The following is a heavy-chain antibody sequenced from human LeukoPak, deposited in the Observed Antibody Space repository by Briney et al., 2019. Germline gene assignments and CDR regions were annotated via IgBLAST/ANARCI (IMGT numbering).Heavy chain of an antibody. J-gene: IGHJ4*02. CDR3: TRVGYIDEGIDY. CDR2: IKQDGSKK. Sequence: PGGSLRLSCVGSGFTFSRYWLTWVRQAPGKGLEWVANIKQDGSKKSYVDSVKGRFTISRDNAKNSLYLQMNSLRAEDTAIYYCTRVGYIDEGIDYWGQGTLVTVFS. V-gene: IGHV3-7*04. D-gene: IGHD5-24*01. CDR1: GFTFSRYW.